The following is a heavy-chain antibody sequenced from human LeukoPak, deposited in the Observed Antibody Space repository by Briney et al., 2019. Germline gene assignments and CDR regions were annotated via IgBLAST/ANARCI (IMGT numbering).Heavy chain of an antibody. D-gene: IGHD2-2*01. CDR2: ISGTGGST. V-gene: IGHV3-23*01. CDR3: AKEIIVVVPAAENPGVDY. CDR1: GFTFSTYA. J-gene: IGHJ4*02. Sequence: GGSLRLSCGASGFTFSTYAMSWVRQAPGKRREWVSTISGTGGSTYYADSVKGRFTISRDNSKNTLYLQMNSLRAEDTAVYYCAKEIIVVVPAAENPGVDYWGQGTLVTLSS.